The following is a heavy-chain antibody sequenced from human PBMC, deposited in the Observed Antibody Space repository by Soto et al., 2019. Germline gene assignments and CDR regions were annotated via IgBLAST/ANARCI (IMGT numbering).Heavy chain of an antibody. J-gene: IGHJ5*02. Sequence: SETLSLTCTVSGGSISSGGYYWSWIRQHPGKGLEWIGYIYYSGSTYYNPSLKSRVTISVDTSKNQFSLKLSSVTAADTAVYYCARVVYDILTGYYPGPWGQGTLVTVSS. D-gene: IGHD3-9*01. V-gene: IGHV4-31*03. CDR2: IYYSGST. CDR1: GGSISSGGYY. CDR3: ARVVYDILTGYYPGP.